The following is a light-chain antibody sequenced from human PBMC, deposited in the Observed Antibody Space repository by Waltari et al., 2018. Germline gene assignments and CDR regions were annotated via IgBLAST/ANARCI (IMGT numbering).Light chain of an antibody. CDR1: SSDVWSYNL. V-gene: IGLV2-23*01. CDR2: EGS. CDR3: CSYAGSSAPRV. Sequence: QPALTQPASVSGSPGQSITISCTGSSSDVWSYNLVSWYQQNPGKAPKLMIYEGSKRASVVSNRFSGCKSDNTASLTISGLQAEDEAHYYCCSYAGSSAPRVFGGGTKLTV. J-gene: IGLJ3*02.